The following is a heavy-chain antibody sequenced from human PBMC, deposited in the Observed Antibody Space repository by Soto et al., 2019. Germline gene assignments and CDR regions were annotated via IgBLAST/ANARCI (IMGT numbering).Heavy chain of an antibody. D-gene: IGHD2-2*03. J-gene: IGHJ4*02. CDR3: ARRYGSCFDY. CDR2: MHYSGAT. Sequence: PSETLSLTCVVSGVAISSSHWWTWVRQPPEKGLEWIGEMHYSGATNYNPSLKSRVAMSVDKANNQFSLQLSSVTAADTAVYYCARRYGSCFDYWVQGTLVTVSS. CDR1: GVAISSSHW. V-gene: IGHV4-4*02.